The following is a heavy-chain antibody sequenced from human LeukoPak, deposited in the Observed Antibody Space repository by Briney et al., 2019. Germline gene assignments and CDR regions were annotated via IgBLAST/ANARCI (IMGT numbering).Heavy chain of an antibody. CDR1: GGSISSYY. J-gene: IGHJ4*02. CDR2: IFNNGNT. Sequence: STETLSLTCTVSGGSISSYYWTWIRQPPGKGLEWIGYIFNNGNTNYNPSLKSRVTISVDTSKNQFSLKLSSVTAPDTAVYYCARHEDRNWYFDHWGQGTLVTVSS. D-gene: IGHD1-1*01. V-gene: IGHV4-59*08. CDR3: ARHEDRNWYFDH.